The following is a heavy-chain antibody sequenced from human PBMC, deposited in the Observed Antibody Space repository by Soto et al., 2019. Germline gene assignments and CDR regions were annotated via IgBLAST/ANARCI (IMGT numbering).Heavy chain of an antibody. CDR3: ARTDSFDM. J-gene: IGHJ3*02. V-gene: IGHV3-48*01. Sequence: PGGSLRLSCGASGFTFNNFAMSWVRQAPGKGLEWVSYISNTGGTIYYADSVKGRFTVSRDSARNSLYLQMNSLRAEDTAVYYCARTDSFDMWGQGTMVTVSS. CDR1: GFTFNNFA. CDR2: ISNTGGTI.